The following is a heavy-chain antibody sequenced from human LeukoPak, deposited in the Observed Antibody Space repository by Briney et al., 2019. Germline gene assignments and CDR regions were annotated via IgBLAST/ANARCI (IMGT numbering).Heavy chain of an antibody. V-gene: IGHV3-48*03. CDR2: ISSSDSTI. CDR1: GFTFSSYE. J-gene: IGHJ3*02. CDR3: ARRGAVAGGFDI. D-gene: IGHD6-19*01. Sequence: GGSLRLSCAASGFTFSSYEMHWVRQAPGKGLEWVSYISSSDSTIYYADSVKGRFTISRDNAKSTLYLQMNSLRAEDTAVYYCARRGAVAGGFDIWGQGTMVTVSS.